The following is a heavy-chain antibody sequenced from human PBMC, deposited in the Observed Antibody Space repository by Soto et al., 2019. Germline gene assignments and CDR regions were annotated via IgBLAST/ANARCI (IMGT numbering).Heavy chain of an antibody. Sequence: EVQLLESGGGLVQPGGSLRLSCTASGFTFSDHAMTWVRQAPGKGLEWLSGISGGGSGAYYADSVKGRFTVSRANSNNTLFLQIDSLRVEDTAVYYCAIDLWWYTHWGQGTLATVSS. CDR1: GFTFSDHA. CDR2: ISGGGSGA. D-gene: IGHD2-15*01. J-gene: IGHJ4*02. CDR3: AIDLWWYTH. V-gene: IGHV3-23*01.